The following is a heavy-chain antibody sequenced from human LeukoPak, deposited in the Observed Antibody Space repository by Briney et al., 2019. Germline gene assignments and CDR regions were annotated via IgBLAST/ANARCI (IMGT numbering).Heavy chain of an antibody. D-gene: IGHD6-6*01. CDR3: AKDSSSSNYYYGLDV. CDR2: ISYDGSNE. CDR1: GFTFSSYG. J-gene: IGHJ6*02. Sequence: GGSLRLSCAASGFTFSSYGMHWVRQAPGKELEWVTFISYDGSNEYYEDSVKGRFTISRDNPKNTLYLQMNSLRAEDTAVYYCAKDSSSSNYYYGLDVWGQGTTVTVSS. V-gene: IGHV3-30*18.